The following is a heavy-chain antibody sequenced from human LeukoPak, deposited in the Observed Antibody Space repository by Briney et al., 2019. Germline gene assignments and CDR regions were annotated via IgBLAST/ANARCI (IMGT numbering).Heavy chain of an antibody. CDR1: GFTFSHYA. Sequence: GGSLRLSCAASGFTFSHYAMSWVRQAPGKGLEWVSAISGSGGSTYYADSVKGRFTISRDNSKNTLYLQMDSLRAEDTAIYYCAKDRIRVAVAGTFDYWGQGTLVTVSS. J-gene: IGHJ4*02. D-gene: IGHD6-19*01. CDR2: ISGSGGST. V-gene: IGHV3-23*01. CDR3: AKDRIRVAVAGTFDY.